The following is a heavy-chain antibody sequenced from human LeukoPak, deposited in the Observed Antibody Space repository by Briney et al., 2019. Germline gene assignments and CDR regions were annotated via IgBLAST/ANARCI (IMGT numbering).Heavy chain of an antibody. D-gene: IGHD3-3*01. CDR3: ARHQRVTIFGVDYRPD. CDR2: IYHSGST. J-gene: IGHJ4*02. Sequence: PSGTLSLTCAVSGGSISSSNWWSWVRQPPGKGLEWIGEIYHSGSTNYNPSLKSRVTISVDKSKNQFSLKLSSVTAADTVVYYCARHQRVTIFGVDYRPDWGQGTLVTVSS. V-gene: IGHV4-4*02. CDR1: GGSISSSNW.